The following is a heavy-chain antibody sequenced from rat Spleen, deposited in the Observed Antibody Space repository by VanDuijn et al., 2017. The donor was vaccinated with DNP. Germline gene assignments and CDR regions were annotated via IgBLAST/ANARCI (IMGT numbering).Heavy chain of an antibody. CDR2: ISDDGSIT. CDR1: GFTFSNYD. D-gene: IGHD1-1*01. Sequence: EVQLVESGGGLVQPGRSMKLSCAASGFTFSNYDMAWVRQAPTKGLEWVASISDDGSITYYRDSVEGRFTISRDNAKSTLDLQMDRLRSEDTATYYCTTDGPLYYGTYIYVPFDYWGQGVMVKVSS. V-gene: IGHV5-20*01. J-gene: IGHJ2*01. CDR3: TTDGPLYYGTYIYVPFDY.